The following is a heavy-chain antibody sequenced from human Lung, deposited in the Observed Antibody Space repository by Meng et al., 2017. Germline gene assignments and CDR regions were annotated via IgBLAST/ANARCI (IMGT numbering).Heavy chain of an antibody. CDR1: GFTFSSYG. D-gene: IGHD2-21*01. CDR3: ARESDKGYYFDY. J-gene: IGHJ4*02. CDR2: IWYDGSNK. Sequence: QGQLVESGGGVVHPGRSLRLSCAASGFTFSSYGMHWVRQAPGKGLEWVAVIWYDGSNKYYADSVKGRFTISRDNSKNTLYLQMNSLRAEDTAVYYCARESDKGYYFDYWGQGTLVTVSS. V-gene: IGHV3-33*01.